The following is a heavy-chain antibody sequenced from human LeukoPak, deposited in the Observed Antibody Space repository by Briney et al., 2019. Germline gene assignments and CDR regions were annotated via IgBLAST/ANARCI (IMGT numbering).Heavy chain of an antibody. Sequence: PGGSLRLSCAASGFTFSSYSMSWVRQAPGKGLEWVSSISSSSSYIYYADSVKGRFTISRDNAKNSLYLQMNSLRAEDTAVYYCARDLTTVTTDAFDIWGQGTMVTVSS. J-gene: IGHJ3*02. D-gene: IGHD4-17*01. V-gene: IGHV3-21*01. CDR1: GFTFSSYS. CDR3: ARDLTTVTTDAFDI. CDR2: ISSSSSYI.